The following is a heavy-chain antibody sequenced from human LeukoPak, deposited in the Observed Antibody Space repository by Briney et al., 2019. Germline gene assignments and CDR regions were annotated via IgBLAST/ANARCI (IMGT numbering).Heavy chain of an antibody. Sequence: GGSLRLSCAASGFTFSSYSMNWVRQAPGKGLEWVSSISSSSSYIYYADSVKGRFTISRDNAKNSLYLQMNSLRAEDTAVYYCARDELGQWLIPYYFDYWGQGTLVTVSS. CDR3: ARDELGQWLIPYYFDY. V-gene: IGHV3-21*01. CDR1: GFTFSSYS. J-gene: IGHJ4*02. CDR2: ISSSSSYI. D-gene: IGHD6-19*01.